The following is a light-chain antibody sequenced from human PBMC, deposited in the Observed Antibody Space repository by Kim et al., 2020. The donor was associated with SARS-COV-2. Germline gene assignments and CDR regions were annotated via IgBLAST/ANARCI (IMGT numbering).Light chain of an antibody. J-gene: IGKJ1*01. CDR3: QQYNGDPWT. Sequence: DIQMTQSPSTLSASVGERVTITCRASQSISSWLAWYQQKPGEAPKLLIYDASSLESGVPSRFSGSGSGTGFTLTISSLQPDDFATYYCQQYNGDPWTFGQGTKVDIK. CDR1: QSISSW. V-gene: IGKV1-5*01. CDR2: DAS.